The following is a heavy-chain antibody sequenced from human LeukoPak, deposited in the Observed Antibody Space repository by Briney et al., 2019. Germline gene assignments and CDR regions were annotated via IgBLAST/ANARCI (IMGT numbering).Heavy chain of an antibody. CDR2: IWYDGSNK. CDR3: ASHDSSGYYRSAEYFQH. Sequence: GGSLRPSCAASGFTFSSYAMHWVRQAPGKGLEWVAVIWYDGSNKYYADSVKGRFTISRDNSKNTLYLQMNSLRAEDTAVYYCASHDSSGYYRSAEYFQHWGQGTLVTVSS. D-gene: IGHD3-22*01. V-gene: IGHV3-33*08. CDR1: GFTFSSYA. J-gene: IGHJ1*01.